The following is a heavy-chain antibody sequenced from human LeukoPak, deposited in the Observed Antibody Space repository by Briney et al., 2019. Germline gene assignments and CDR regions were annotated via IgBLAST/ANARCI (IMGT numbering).Heavy chain of an antibody. CDR3: ARDEDTSALSEY. CDR2: ISNNGGRT. Sequence: GGSLRLSCAGSGFSFSSNTMSWVRHAPGRGLEWVSAISNNGGRTDYADSVKGRFTISRDNSKSTLYLHMDSLRAEDTGVYYCARDEDTSALSEYWGQGTLVTVSS. J-gene: IGHJ4*02. V-gene: IGHV3-23*01. D-gene: IGHD2/OR15-2a*01. CDR1: GFSFSSNT.